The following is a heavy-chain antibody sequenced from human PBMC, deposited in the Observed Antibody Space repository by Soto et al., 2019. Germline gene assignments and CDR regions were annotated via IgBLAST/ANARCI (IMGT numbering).Heavy chain of an antibody. CDR3: ARGESSSWYIVY. CDR2: IYHSGST. D-gene: IGHD6-13*01. CDR1: GGAMSSSNW. Sequence: PSETLSLTCAGSGGAMSSSNWWRWVPQPPGKGLEWIGEIYHSGSTNYNPSLKSRVTISVDKSKNQCSLKLSSVTAADTAVYFCARGESSSWYIVYWGDGTLVTV. V-gene: IGHV4-4*02. J-gene: IGHJ4*01.